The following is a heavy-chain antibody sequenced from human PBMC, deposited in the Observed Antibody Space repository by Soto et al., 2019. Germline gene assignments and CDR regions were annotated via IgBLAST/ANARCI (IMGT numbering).Heavy chain of an antibody. CDR2: ISSSGSTI. D-gene: IGHD6-13*01. CDR3: ARDQIAAAGNYYYYGMDV. CDR1: GFTFSSYE. J-gene: IGHJ6*02. V-gene: IGHV3-48*03. Sequence: GGSLRLSCSASGFTFSSYEMNWVRQAPGKGLEWVSYISSSGSTIYYADSVKGRFTTSRDNAKNSLYLQMNSLRAEDTAVYYCARDQIAAAGNYYYYGMDVWGQGTTVNVLL.